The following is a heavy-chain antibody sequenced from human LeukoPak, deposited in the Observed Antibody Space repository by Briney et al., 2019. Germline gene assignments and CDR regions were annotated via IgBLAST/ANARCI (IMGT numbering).Heavy chain of an antibody. J-gene: IGHJ4*02. CDR2: ISANSGDT. CDR1: GYIFIDSY. D-gene: IGHD2-15*01. CDR3: ARDETADCSRGSCYWD. V-gene: IGHV1-2*02. Sequence: ASVKVSCKASGYIFIDSYLHWVRQAPGRGLEWLGWISANSGDTYYAPKFQGKITLTRDTSVSTAYMDVRSLRSDDTAVYYCARDETADCSRGSCYWDWGQGTLVTVSS.